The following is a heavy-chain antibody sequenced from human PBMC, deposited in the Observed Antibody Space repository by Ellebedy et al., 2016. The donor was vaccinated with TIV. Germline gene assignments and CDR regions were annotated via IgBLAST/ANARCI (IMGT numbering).Heavy chain of an antibody. CDR1: GFTLSNYF. CDR2: IYSSGYT. J-gene: IGHJ4*02. Sequence: GESLKISXAASGFTLSNYFMTWVRQAPGKGLEWVSVIYSSGYTYYAASVKGRFTISRDNAKNSLYLQMNSLRAEDTAVYYCARKVRGNDHPFDCWGQGTLISVSS. V-gene: IGHV3-53*01. CDR3: ARKVRGNDHPFDC. D-gene: IGHD3-10*01.